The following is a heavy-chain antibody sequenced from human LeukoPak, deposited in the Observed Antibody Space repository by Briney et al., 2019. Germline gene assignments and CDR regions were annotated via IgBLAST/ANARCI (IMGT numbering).Heavy chain of an antibody. CDR3: ARLSNYYDSSGQNSDAFDI. CDR1: GGTFSSYA. J-gene: IGHJ3*02. V-gene: IGHV1-69*01. D-gene: IGHD3-22*01. Sequence: GSSVKVSCKASGGTFSSYAISWVRQAPGQGLEWMGGIIPIFGTANYAQKFQDRVTITADESTSTAYMELSSLRSEDTAVYYCARLSNYYDSSGQNSDAFDIWGQGTMVTVSS. CDR2: IIPIFGTA.